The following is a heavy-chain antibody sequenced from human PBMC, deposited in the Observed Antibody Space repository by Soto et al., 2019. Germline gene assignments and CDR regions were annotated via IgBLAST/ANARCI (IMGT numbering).Heavy chain of an antibody. V-gene: IGHV4-39*01. CDR1: GVSISGSRYY. CDR3: ARGGIPPSGYGIAYAMDV. D-gene: IGHD1-26*01. Sequence: PSETLSLTCTVSGVSISGSRYYWGWIRQPPGRGLEWIGTIYYSGSTYYTPAPKSRVTLSVDTSKHQFSLNLNSVTAADTAVYYCARGGIPPSGYGIAYAMDVWGQGTTVTVSS. CDR2: IYYSGST. J-gene: IGHJ6*02.